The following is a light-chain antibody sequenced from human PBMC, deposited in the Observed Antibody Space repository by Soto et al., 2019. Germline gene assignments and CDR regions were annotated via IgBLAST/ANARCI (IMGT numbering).Light chain of an antibody. CDR1: SSNIGNHY. CDR3: GTWDSSLGAWV. J-gene: IGLJ3*02. CDR2: ENY. V-gene: IGLV1-51*02. Sequence: QSVLTQPPSVSAAPGQKVTISCSGTSSNIGNHYVSWYQHVPGTAPRLLIYENYKRPSGLADRFSGSKSGTSATLGITGLQTGDEADYYCGTWDSSLGAWVFGGGTKLTVL.